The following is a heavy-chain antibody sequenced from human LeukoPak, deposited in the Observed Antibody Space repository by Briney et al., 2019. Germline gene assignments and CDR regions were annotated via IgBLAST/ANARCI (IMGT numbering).Heavy chain of an antibody. CDR3: AKRGNNWFDP. CDR2: VHPADSDT. Sequence: GESLKISCQGSGYRFTRYWIGWVRQMPGKGLEWMGIVHPADSDTRYSTSFEGQVTISVDKSINTTYLQWSSLEASDTAMYYCAKRGNNWFDPWGQGTLVTVSS. CDR1: GYRFTRYW. V-gene: IGHV5-51*01. J-gene: IGHJ5*02.